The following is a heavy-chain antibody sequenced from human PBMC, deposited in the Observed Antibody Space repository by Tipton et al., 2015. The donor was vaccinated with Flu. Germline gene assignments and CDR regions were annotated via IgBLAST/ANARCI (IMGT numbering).Heavy chain of an antibody. CDR1: GFTFTNSN. CDR2: IVVGTGNT. D-gene: IGHD3/OR15-3a*01. V-gene: IGHV1-58*01. J-gene: IGHJ4*02. CDR3: AADPDSYDLLTGYYNY. Sequence: QSGPEVKKPGTSVKVSCKASGFTFTNSNLQWVRQARGQRLEWMGWIVVGTGNTNYAQKFQERVTITRDMSTNTVYLELSNLTSEDTAVYYCAADPDSYDLLTGYYNYWGQGTLVTVSS.